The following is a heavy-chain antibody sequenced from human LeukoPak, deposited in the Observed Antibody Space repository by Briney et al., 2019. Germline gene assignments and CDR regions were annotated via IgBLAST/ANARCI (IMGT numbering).Heavy chain of an antibody. Sequence: KPSETLSLTCTVSGGSISSSGYYWGWIRQPPGKGLEWIGNIYYSGSTYYNPSLKSRVTISVDTSKNQFSLKLTSVTAADTAVYYCARKTDSSGWTALDIWGQGTMVTVSS. V-gene: IGHV4-39*01. CDR3: ARKTDSSGWTALDI. CDR1: GGSISSSGYY. J-gene: IGHJ3*02. D-gene: IGHD3-22*01. CDR2: IYYSGST.